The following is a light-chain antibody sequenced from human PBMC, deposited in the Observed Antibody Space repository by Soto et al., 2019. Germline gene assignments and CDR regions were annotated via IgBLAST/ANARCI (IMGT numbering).Light chain of an antibody. CDR2: GAS. J-gene: IGKJ1*01. CDR1: QSVSSN. V-gene: IGKV3-15*01. Sequence: EIVMTKSPATLSVSPGERATLSCRASQSVSSNLAWYQQKPGQAPRLLIYGASTRATGIPARFSGSGSGTEFTLTISSLQSEDFAVYYCQHRKTFGQGTKVEIK. CDR3: QHRKT.